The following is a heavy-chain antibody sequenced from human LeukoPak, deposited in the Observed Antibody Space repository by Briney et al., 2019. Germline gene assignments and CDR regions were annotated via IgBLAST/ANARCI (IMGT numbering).Heavy chain of an antibody. CDR2: IIPIFGTA. Sequence: SVKVSCKASGGTFSSYAISWVRQAPGQGLEWMGGIIPIFGTANYAQEFQGRVTITTDESTSTAYMELSSLRSEDTAVYYCARVSGLSSYYYYSMDVWGKGTTVTVSS. CDR1: GGTFSSYA. D-gene: IGHD3-10*01. V-gene: IGHV1-69*05. CDR3: ARVSGLSSYYYYSMDV. J-gene: IGHJ6*03.